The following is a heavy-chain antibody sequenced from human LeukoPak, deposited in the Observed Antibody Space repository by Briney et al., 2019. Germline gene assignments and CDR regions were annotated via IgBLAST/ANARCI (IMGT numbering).Heavy chain of an antibody. D-gene: IGHD1-26*01. J-gene: IGHJ3*02. Sequence: TSETLSLTCTVPGGSISSYYWSWIRQPPGKGLEWIGYIYYSGSTNYNPSLKSRVTISVDTSKNQFSLKLSSVTAADTAVYYCAREVLGGSYQPGAFDIWGQGTMVTVSS. CDR3: AREVLGGSYQPGAFDI. V-gene: IGHV4-59*01. CDR2: IYYSGST. CDR1: GGSISSYY.